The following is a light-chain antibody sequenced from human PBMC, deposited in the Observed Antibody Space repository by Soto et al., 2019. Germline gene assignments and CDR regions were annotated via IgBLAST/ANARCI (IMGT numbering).Light chain of an antibody. CDR1: SFNIGSNF. CDR2: RNN. J-gene: IGLJ2*01. Sequence: QAVVTQPPSASGTPGQRVTISCSGSSFNIGSNFIYWYQQLPGTAPKLLIYRNNERPSGVPDRFSGSKSGTSASLAISGLRSEDEADYHCAAWDDSLSGVVFGGGTKLTVL. V-gene: IGLV1-47*01. CDR3: AAWDDSLSGVV.